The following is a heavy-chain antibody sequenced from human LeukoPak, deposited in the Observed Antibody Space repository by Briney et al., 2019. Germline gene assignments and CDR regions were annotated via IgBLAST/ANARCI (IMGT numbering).Heavy chain of an antibody. CDR3: ARPREGYCSSTSCPSQDAFDI. Sequence: GGSLRLSCAASGFTFSSYAMHWVRQAPGKGLEWVAVISYDGSNKYYADSVKGRFTISRDNSKNTLYLQMNSLRAEDTAVYYCARPREGYCSSTSCPSQDAFDIWGQGTMVTVSS. V-gene: IGHV3-30-3*01. D-gene: IGHD2-2*01. CDR1: GFTFSSYA. CDR2: ISYDGSNK. J-gene: IGHJ3*02.